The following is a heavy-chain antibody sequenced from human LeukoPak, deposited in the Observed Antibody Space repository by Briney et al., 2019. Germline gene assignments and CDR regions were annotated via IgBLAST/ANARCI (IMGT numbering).Heavy chain of an antibody. V-gene: IGHV1-18*01. CDR3: ARDRGPYGDWSPFDP. D-gene: IGHD4-17*01. CDR2: ISAYNGNT. Sequence: ASVKVSCKASGYTFTSYGISWVRQAPGQGLEWMGWISAYNGNTNYAQKLQGRVTMTTDTSTSTAYMELRSLRSDDTAVYYCARDRGPYGDWSPFDPWGQGTLVTVSS. CDR1: GYTFTSYG. J-gene: IGHJ5*02.